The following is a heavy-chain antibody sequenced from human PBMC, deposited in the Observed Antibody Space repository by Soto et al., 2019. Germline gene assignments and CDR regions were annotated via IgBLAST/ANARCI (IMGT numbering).Heavy chain of an antibody. V-gene: IGHV3-23*01. D-gene: IGHD2-2*01. CDR1: GFTFSSYA. Sequence: PGGSLRLSCAASGFTFSSYAMSWVRQAPGKGLEWVSAISGSGGSTYYADSVKGRFTISRDNSKNTLYLQMNSLRAEDTAVYYCANLGSRYCISTSCPGPDYYYGMDVWGQGTTVTVSS. CDR3: ANLGSRYCISTSCPGPDYYYGMDV. CDR2: ISGSGGST. J-gene: IGHJ6*02.